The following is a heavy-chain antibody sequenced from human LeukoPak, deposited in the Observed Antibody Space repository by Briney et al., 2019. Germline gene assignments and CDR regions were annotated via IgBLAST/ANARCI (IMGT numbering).Heavy chain of an antibody. D-gene: IGHD2-2*01. Sequence: GGSLRLSCAASGFIFSNAWMTWVRQAPGEGLEWVGRIKSKTDGGTIDYAAPVKGRFTISRDDSKDTLYLQMNSLKTEDTALYYCTTDLLGLCSSTGCYDNWLDPWGQGTLVTVSS. J-gene: IGHJ5*02. CDR2: IKSKTDGGTI. CDR1: GFIFSNAW. CDR3: TTDLLGLCSSTGCYDNWLDP. V-gene: IGHV3-15*01.